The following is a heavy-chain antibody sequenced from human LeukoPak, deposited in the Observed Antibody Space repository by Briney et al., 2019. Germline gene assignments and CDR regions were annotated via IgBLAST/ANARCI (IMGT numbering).Heavy chain of an antibody. Sequence: APVKVSCKASGYTFTSYYMHWVRQAPGQGLEWMGIINPSGGSTSYAQKFQGRVTMTRDTSTSTVYMELSSLRSEDTAVYYCARDYGDYAPLDYWGQGTLVTVSS. CDR2: INPSGGST. V-gene: IGHV1-46*01. CDR3: ARDYGDYAPLDY. CDR1: GYTFTSYY. D-gene: IGHD4-17*01. J-gene: IGHJ4*02.